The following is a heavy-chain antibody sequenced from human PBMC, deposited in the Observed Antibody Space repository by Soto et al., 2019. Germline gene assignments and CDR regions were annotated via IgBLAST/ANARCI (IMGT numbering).Heavy chain of an antibody. J-gene: IGHJ6*02. D-gene: IGHD3-22*01. CDR3: ARSEYYYDSSGYLGYYYGMDV. Sequence: SVKVSCKASGGTFSSYAISWVRQAPGQGLEWMGGIIPIFGTANYAQKFQGRVTITADESTSTAYMELSSLRSEDTAVYYCARSEYYYDSSGYLGYYYGMDVSGQGTTVTGSS. V-gene: IGHV1-69*13. CDR2: IIPIFGTA. CDR1: GGTFSSYA.